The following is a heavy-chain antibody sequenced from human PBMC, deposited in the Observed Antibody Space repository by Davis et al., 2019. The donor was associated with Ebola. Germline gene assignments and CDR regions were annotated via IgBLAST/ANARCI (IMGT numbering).Heavy chain of an antibody. CDR3: GKDITPGGLDS. Sequence: SLKISCSASGFTFHEHAMHWVRQVPGQGLEWVSGFMWDASKIGYADSVKGRFTISRDSAKNCLYLQMDSLRTEDTALYYCGKDITPGGLDSWGQGTLVTVSS. V-gene: IGHV3-9*01. CDR2: FMWDASKI. J-gene: IGHJ4*02. D-gene: IGHD2-15*01. CDR1: GFTFHEHA.